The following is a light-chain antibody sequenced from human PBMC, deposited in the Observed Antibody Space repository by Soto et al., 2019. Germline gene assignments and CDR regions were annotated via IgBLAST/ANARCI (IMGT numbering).Light chain of an antibody. CDR3: QQSYSTRTWT. J-gene: IGKJ1*01. Sequence: DIQMTQSPSSPSASGVDRGTITCRTSQSISSHLNWYQQKPGKAPNLLMYTASNLQSGVPSRFSGSGSGTDFTLTISSLQPEDFATYYCQQSYSTRTWTFGQGTKVDIK. V-gene: IGKV1-39*01. CDR2: TAS. CDR1: QSISSH.